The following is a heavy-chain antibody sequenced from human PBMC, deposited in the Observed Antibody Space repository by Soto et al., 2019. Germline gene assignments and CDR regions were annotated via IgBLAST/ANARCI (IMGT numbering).Heavy chain of an antibody. Sequence: SETLSLTCTVSGGSISSGDYYWSWIRQPPGKGLEWIGYIYYSGTTYYNPSLKSRVTISVDTSKNQLSLKLSSVTAADTAVYYCARSRNSDYVPQYWGQGTLVTVSS. D-gene: IGHD4-4*01. V-gene: IGHV4-30-4*01. CDR3: ARSRNSDYVPQY. CDR1: GGSISSGDYY. CDR2: IYYSGTT. J-gene: IGHJ4*02.